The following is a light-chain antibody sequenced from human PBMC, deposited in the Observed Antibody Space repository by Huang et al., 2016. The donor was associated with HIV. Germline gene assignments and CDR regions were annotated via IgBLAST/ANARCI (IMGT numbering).Light chain of an antibody. V-gene: IGKV2-28*01. CDR2: LGS. CDR3: MEALQTPYT. CDR1: QSLRHRNGLNY. J-gene: IGKJ2*01. Sequence: VVMTQSPLSLPVPPGEPASISCRSSQSLRHRNGLNYLDWYLQKPGQSPQLLIHLGSSRASGVPDRFSGGGSGTDFSLNINRVEAEDAGIYYCMEALQTPYTFGQGTKLEI.